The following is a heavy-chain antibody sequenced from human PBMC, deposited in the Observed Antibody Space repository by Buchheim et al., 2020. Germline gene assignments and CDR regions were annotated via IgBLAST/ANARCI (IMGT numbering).Heavy chain of an antibody. V-gene: IGHV3-7*01. CDR1: GFTFSTYW. D-gene: IGHD7-27*01. CDR2: INPGGSAK. J-gene: IGHJ4*02. Sequence: EVQLVESGGGLVQPGESLRLSCAASGFTFSTYWMTWVRQAPGKGLEWVANINPGGSAKYYVGSVKGRFTISRDDAKNSLYLQMNSLRVEDTAVYYCASWAGRDHGGQGT. CDR3: ASWAGRDH.